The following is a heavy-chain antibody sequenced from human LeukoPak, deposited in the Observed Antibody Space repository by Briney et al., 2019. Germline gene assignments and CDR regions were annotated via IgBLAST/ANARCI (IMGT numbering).Heavy chain of an antibody. D-gene: IGHD6-13*01. Sequence: GRSLRLSCAASGYSFSSYGMQWVRQAPGKGLEWVAVIWYDGSKKYYADSVKGRFTISRDDSKNTLYLQMNSLRAEDTAIYYCARDPGTLATYFDYWGPGTLVTVSS. J-gene: IGHJ4*02. CDR2: IWYDGSKK. CDR1: GYSFSSYG. CDR3: ARDPGTLATYFDY. V-gene: IGHV3-33*01.